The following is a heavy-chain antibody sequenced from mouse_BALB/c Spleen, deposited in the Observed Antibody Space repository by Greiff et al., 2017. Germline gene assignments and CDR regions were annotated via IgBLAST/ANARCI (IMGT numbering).Heavy chain of an antibody. CDR1: GSLSGTYP. Sequence: EVMLVESGGGLFQLGGSLNLSCAASGSLSGTYPFSWVRQPPEKRLEWVASISNGGGSTYYPDTVKGRFTISRDNAKNTLYLQMSSLKSEDTAMYYCARLDYGGYFDVWGAGTTVTVSS. CDR2: ISNGGGST. J-gene: IGHJ1*01. V-gene: IGHV5-12-2*01. D-gene: IGHD1-1*01. CDR3: ARLDYGGYFDV.